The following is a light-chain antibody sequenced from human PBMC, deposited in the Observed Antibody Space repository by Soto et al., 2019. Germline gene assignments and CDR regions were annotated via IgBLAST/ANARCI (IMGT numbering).Light chain of an antibody. J-gene: IGKJ4*01. CDR1: QSVDSN. CDR3: QQYNDWPRT. Sequence: EIVMAQSPATLSVSPGDGATLSCRASQSVDSNLAWYQQKPGQTPRLLMYGASTRPTGIPARFSGSGSGTEFTLTISSLQSEDSAVYYCQQYNDWPRTFGGGTKVDIK. V-gene: IGKV3D-15*01. CDR2: GAS.